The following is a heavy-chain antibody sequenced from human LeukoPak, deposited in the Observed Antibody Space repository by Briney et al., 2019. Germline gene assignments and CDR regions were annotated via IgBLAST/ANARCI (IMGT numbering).Heavy chain of an antibody. V-gene: IGHV3-23*01. Sequence: PGGSLRLSCAASGFTFSSYAMSWVRQAPGKGLEWVSAISGSGGSPYYADSVKGRFTISRENSKNTLYLQMNSLRAEDTAVYYCAKCNRRGATTGFDYWGQGTLVTVSS. CDR1: GFTFSSYA. CDR2: ISGSGGSP. J-gene: IGHJ4*02. D-gene: IGHD4-17*01. CDR3: AKCNRRGATTGFDY.